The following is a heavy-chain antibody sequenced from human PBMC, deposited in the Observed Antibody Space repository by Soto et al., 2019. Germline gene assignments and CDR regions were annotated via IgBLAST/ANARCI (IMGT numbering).Heavy chain of an antibody. D-gene: IGHD3-22*01. CDR2: IYPGDSDT. J-gene: IGHJ3*02. V-gene: IGHV5-51*01. CDR1: GYTFTSYY. Sequence: KVSCKASGYTFTSYYMHWVRQAPGQGLEWMGIIYPGDSDTRYSPSFQGQVTISADKSISTAYLQWSSLKASDTAMYYCARQLDSSGYYWVIWGQGTMVTVSS. CDR3: ARQLDSSGYYWVI.